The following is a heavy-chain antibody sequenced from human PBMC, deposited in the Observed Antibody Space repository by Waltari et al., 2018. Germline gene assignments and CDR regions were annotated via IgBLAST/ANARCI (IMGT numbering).Heavy chain of an antibody. CDR2: INKNGGET. J-gene: IGHJ3*02. CDR1: GFPFSSDT. CDR3: ARIANNDGDVSGYRPFDI. D-gene: IGHD3-22*01. V-gene: IGHV3-48*01. Sequence: EEQLLQSVGKLVQPGGSLRLSCAASGFPFSSDTLHGVRQAPGKGLEWVSSINKNGGETNYAESVKGRFTISRDNGDNSLFLLMNRLRVEDTAVYYCARIANNDGDVSGYRPFDIWGQGTMVIVSS.